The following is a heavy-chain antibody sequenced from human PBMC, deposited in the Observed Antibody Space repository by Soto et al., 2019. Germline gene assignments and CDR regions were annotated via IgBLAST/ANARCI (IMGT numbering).Heavy chain of an antibody. Sequence: QVQLVESGGGVVQPGRSLRLSCAASGLSFSSYGMHWVRQAPGKGLEWVALIWYDGSNKYYADSVKGRFTISRDNSKNTLYLQMSSLRVDDTAVYYCVTVSSFTPPTNTNFDYWGQGTLVTVSS. CDR2: IWYDGSNK. CDR3: VTVSSFTPPTNTNFDY. V-gene: IGHV3-33*01. CDR1: GLSFSSYG. J-gene: IGHJ4*02.